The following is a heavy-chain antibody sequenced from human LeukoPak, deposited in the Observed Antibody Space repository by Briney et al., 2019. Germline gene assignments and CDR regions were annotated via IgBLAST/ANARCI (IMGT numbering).Heavy chain of an antibody. D-gene: IGHD2-8*01. CDR2: IYYSGST. V-gene: IGHV4-59*08. CDR3: ARQRKSRDVLRFDY. CDR1: SGSISSYY. Sequence: SETLSLTCTVSSGSISSYYWSWIRQPPGKGLEWIGYIYYSGSTNYNPSLKSRVTISVETSKNQFSLRLSSVTAADTAVYYCARQRKSRDVLRFDYWGQRTLVTVSP. J-gene: IGHJ4*02.